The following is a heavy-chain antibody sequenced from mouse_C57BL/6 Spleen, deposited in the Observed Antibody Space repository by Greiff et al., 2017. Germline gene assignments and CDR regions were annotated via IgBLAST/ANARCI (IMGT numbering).Heavy chain of an antibody. CDR1: GYTFTSYW. D-gene: IGHD1-1*01. CDR3: AIHYGSSYSYWYFEV. J-gene: IGHJ1*03. V-gene: IGHV1-72*01. Sequence: QVQLQQPGAELVKPGASVKLSCKASGYTFTSYWMHWVKQRPGRGLEWIGRIDPNSGGTKYNEKFKSKATLTVDKPSSTAYMQLSSLTSEDSAVYYCAIHYGSSYSYWYFEVWGTGTTVTVSS. CDR2: IDPNSGGT.